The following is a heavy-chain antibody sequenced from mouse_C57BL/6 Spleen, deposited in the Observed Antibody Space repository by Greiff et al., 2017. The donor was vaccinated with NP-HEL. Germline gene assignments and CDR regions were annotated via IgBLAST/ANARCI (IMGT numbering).Heavy chain of an antibody. CDR3: ARDAPSITRDY. CDR2: SRNKANDYTT. V-gene: IGHV7-1*01. J-gene: IGHJ4*01. CDR1: GFTFSDFY. Sequence: EVMLVESGGGLVQSGRSLRLSCATSGFTFSDFYMEWVRQAPGKGLEWIAASRNKANDYTTEYSASVKGRCIVSRDTSQSILYLQMNALRAEDTAIYYCARDAPSITRDYWGQGASVTVSS. D-gene: IGHD1-1*01.